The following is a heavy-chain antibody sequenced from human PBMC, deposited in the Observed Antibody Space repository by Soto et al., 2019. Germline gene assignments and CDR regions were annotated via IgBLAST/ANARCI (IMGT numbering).Heavy chain of an antibody. D-gene: IGHD2-2*01. CDR3: ALIKDCSRTDCYLASFDP. Sequence: SRPALVTPTEALTLTWTVSGLSLINGILVVSLILQPRVKALEWLAHIFSNDDKSYSTSLRSRLTISKDTSRSQVVLTMTNMDPMDSATYYCALIKDCSRTDCYLASFDPWGQGTLVTVSS. J-gene: IGHJ5*02. V-gene: IGHV2-26*01. CDR1: GLSLINGILV. CDR2: IFSNDDK.